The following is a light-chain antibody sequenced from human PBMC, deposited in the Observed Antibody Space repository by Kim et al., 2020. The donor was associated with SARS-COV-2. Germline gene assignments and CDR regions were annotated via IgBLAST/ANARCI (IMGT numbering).Light chain of an antibody. CDR1: QSLSRNY. V-gene: IGKV3-20*01. CDR3: QQYDRSPYT. J-gene: IGKJ3*01. Sequence: SPGERGTLSCRASQSLSRNYLAWYQQKPGQAPRLLMYGASSRATGIPDRFSGFGSGTDFTLTIRRLEPEDSAVYYCQQYDRSPYTFGPGTKVDIK. CDR2: GAS.